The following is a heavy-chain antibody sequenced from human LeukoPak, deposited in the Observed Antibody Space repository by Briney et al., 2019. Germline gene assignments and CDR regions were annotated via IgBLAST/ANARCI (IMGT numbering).Heavy chain of an antibody. Sequence: GASVKVSCKASGYTFTGYYMHWVRQAPGQGLEWMGWINPNSGGTNYAQKFQGRVTMTRDTSISTAYMELSRLRSDDTAVYYCARVNWNDTADAFDIWGQGTMVTVSS. J-gene: IGHJ3*02. CDR1: GYTFTGYY. CDR3: ARVNWNDTADAFDI. V-gene: IGHV1-2*02. CDR2: INPNSGGT. D-gene: IGHD1-1*01.